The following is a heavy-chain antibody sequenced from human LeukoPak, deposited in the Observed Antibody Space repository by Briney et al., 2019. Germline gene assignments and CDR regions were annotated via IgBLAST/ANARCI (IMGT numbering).Heavy chain of an antibody. CDR3: AGQYYDYVWGSYRYKIPLNWFDP. Sequence: SGTLSLTCTVSGGSISSSSYYWGWIRQPPGKGLEWIGSIYYSGSTYYNPSLKSRVTISVDTSKNQFSLKLSSVTAADTAVYYCAGQYYDYVWGSYRYKIPLNWFDPWGQGTLVTVSS. J-gene: IGHJ5*02. D-gene: IGHD3-16*02. V-gene: IGHV4-39*01. CDR2: IYYSGST. CDR1: GGSISSSSYY.